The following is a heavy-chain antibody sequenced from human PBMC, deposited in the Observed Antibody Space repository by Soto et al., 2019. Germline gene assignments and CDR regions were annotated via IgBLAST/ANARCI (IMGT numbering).Heavy chain of an antibody. CDR1: GGTYA. J-gene: IGHJ4*02. CDR3: ARENVGRTSYYFAY. Sequence: QVQLVQSGAEVKKPGSSVKVSCKASGGTYAISWVRQAPGQGLEWMGGINTIFGTTNYAQRFQGRVTITADESTSTAYMELSSLRSEDTAVYYCARENVGRTSYYFAYWGQGTLVTVSS. D-gene: IGHD1-1*01. V-gene: IGHV1-69*01. CDR2: INTIFGTT.